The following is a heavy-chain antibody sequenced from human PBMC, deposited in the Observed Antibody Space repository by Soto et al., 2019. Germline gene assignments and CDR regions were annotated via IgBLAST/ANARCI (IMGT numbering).Heavy chain of an antibody. V-gene: IGHV1-24*01. CDR3: TTGQRPIRFLEWLSRYYFDF. Sequence: QVQLVQSGAEVKKPGASVKVSCKVSGYTLTESSMHWVRQAPGKGLEWMGGFDPEDGETVYAQKFQGRVTMTEDTSTDTAYMELSSLRSEDTAVYYCTTGQRPIRFLEWLSRYYFDFWGQGTLVTVSS. D-gene: IGHD3-3*01. J-gene: IGHJ4*02. CDR1: GYTLTESS. CDR2: FDPEDGET.